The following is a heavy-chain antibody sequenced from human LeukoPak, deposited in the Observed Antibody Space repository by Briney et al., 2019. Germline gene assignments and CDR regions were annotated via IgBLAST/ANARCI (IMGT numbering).Heavy chain of an antibody. CDR3: ARDKPLWFGELLSPAADAFDI. V-gene: IGHV1-18*01. CDR2: ISAYNGNT. D-gene: IGHD3-10*01. CDR1: GYTFTSYG. Sequence: ASVKVSCKASGYTFTSYGISWVRQAPGQGLAWMGWISAYNGNTNYAQKLQGRVTMTTDTSTSTAYMELRSLRSDDTAVYYCARDKPLWFGELLSPAADAFDIWGQGTMVTVSS. J-gene: IGHJ3*02.